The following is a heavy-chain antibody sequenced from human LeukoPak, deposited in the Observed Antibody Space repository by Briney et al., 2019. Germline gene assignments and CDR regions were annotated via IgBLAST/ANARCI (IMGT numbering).Heavy chain of an antibody. CDR2: LSHSGSI. J-gene: IGHJ4*02. V-gene: IGHV4-34*01. D-gene: IGHD3-22*01. CDR3: VRQRYVYGYCDS. CDR1: GGSFSGYY. Sequence: SETLSLTCAVYGGSFSGYYWSWIRQPPGKGLEWIGSLSHSGSIYYNPSLESRVTKSVDTSKNQFSLRLSSVTAADTAVYYCVRQRYVYGYCDSWGPGTLVTVSS.